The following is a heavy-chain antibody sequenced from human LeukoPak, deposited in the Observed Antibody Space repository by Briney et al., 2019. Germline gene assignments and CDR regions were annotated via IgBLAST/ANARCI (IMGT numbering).Heavy chain of an antibody. CDR1: GGSISSYY. J-gene: IGHJ4*02. Sequence: KPSETLSLTCTVSGGSISSYYWSWIRQPPGKGLEWIGYIYYSGSTNYNPSLKSRVTISVDTSKNQFSLKLSSVTAADTAVYYCARGGSGSPIDYWGQGTLVTVSS. V-gene: IGHV4-59*01. CDR3: ARGGSGSPIDY. D-gene: IGHD3-10*01. CDR2: IYYSGST.